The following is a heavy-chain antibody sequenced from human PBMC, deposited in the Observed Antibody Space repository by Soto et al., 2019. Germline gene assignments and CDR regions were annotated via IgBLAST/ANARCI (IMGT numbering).Heavy chain of an antibody. D-gene: IGHD1-26*01. CDR1: GGSISSGGYS. Sequence: PSETLSLTCAVSGGSISSGGYSWSWIRQPPGKGLEWIGYIYHSGSTYYNPSLKSRVTISVDRSKNQFSLKLSSVTAADTAVYYCARVFSDQYYFDYWGQGTLVTVSS. CDR3: ARVFSDQYYFDY. V-gene: IGHV4-30-2*01. J-gene: IGHJ4*02. CDR2: IYHSGST.